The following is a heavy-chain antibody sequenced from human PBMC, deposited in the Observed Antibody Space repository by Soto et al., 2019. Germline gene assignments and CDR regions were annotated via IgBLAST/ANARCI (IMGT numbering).Heavy chain of an antibody. V-gene: IGHV4-4*02. CDR2: IYHSGST. D-gene: IGHD3-10*01. Sequence: QVQLQESGPGLVKPSGTLSLTCAVSGGSISSSNWWSWVRQPPGKGREWIGEIYHSGSTNYNPSLKSRVPISVDKSRNQCSLKLGSVTAADTAVYYCARRWGEGRVDYWGQGTLVTVSS. CDR3: ARRWGEGRVDY. J-gene: IGHJ4*02. CDR1: GGSISSSNW.